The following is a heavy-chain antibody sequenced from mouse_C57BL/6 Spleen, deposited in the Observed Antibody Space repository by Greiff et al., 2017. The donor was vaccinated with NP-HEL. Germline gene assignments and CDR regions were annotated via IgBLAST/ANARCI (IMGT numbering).Heavy chain of an antibody. Sequence: QVQLQQSGPELVKPGASVKISCKASGYSFTSYYIHWVKQRPGQGLEWIGWIYPGSGNTKYNEKFKGKATLTADTSSSTAYMQLSSLTSEDSAVYYCARDSNYETAWFAYWSQGTLVTVSA. J-gene: IGHJ3*01. V-gene: IGHV1-66*01. CDR3: ARDSNYETAWFAY. CDR1: GYSFTSYY. D-gene: IGHD2-5*01. CDR2: IYPGSGNT.